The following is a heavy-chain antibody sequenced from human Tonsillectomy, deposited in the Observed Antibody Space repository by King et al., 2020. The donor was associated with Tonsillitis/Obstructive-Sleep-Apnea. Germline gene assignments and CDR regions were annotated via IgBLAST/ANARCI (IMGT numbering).Heavy chain of an antibody. CDR3: AVHFKAVRGVIYPPQFDY. V-gene: IGHV3-30*04. Sequence: VQLVESGGGVVQPGRSLRLSCAASGFTFSSYAMHWVRQAPGKGLEWVAVISYDGSNKYYADSVKGRFTISRDNSKNTLYLQMNSLRAEDTAVYYCAVHFKAVRGVIYPPQFDYWGQGTLVTVSS. D-gene: IGHD3-10*01. J-gene: IGHJ4*02. CDR1: GFTFSSYA. CDR2: ISYDGSNK.